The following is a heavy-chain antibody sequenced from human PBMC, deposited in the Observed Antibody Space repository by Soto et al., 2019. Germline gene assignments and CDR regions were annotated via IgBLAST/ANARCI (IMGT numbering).Heavy chain of an antibody. CDR2: IIPIFGTA. Sequence: QVQLVQSGAEVKKPGSSVKVSCKASGGTFSSYAISWVRQAPGQGLEWMGGIIPIFGTANYAQKFQGRVTITADESTSTAYMELSRLRYEDTAVYYCAEVGDSYGYAAGFDHWGQGTLVTVSS. CDR1: GGTFSSYA. J-gene: IGHJ5*02. CDR3: AEVGDSYGYAAGFDH. V-gene: IGHV1-69*01. D-gene: IGHD5-18*01.